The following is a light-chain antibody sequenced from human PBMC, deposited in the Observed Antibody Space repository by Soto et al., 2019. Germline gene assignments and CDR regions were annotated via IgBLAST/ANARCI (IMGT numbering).Light chain of an antibody. CDR1: SSDVGAYDY. V-gene: IGLV2-14*01. CDR3: SLYTSSDTPDV. CDR2: VVS. Sequence: QSALTQPASVSGSPGQSITISCTGTSSDVGAYDYVSWYQQHPDKAPKLIIFVVSNRPSGVSNRFSGSKSGNTASLTISGLQADDEADYYCSLYTSSDTPDVFGTGTKLTVL. J-gene: IGLJ1*01.